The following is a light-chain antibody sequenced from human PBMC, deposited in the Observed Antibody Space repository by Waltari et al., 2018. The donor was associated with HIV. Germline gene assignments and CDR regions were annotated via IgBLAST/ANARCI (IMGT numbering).Light chain of an antibody. V-gene: IGLV2-14*03. CDR1: DKDVGRYDY. CDR3: CSYTVTGTLNWV. J-gene: IGLJ3*02. Sequence: QSALTQPASVSGSPGQSITISCTGTDKDVGRYDYVSWYQQHPGKAPRLLIYEVTHRPSGVSNRFSGSKSGNTASLTISGLQVEDEAVYYCCSYTVTGTLNWVFGGGTKLTVL. CDR2: EVT.